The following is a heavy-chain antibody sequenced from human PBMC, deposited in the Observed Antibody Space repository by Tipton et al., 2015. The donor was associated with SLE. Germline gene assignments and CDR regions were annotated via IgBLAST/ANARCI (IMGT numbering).Heavy chain of an antibody. D-gene: IGHD3-22*01. CDR2: IFYYGTT. V-gene: IGHV4-59*01. CDR1: GASISNYY. J-gene: IGHJ6*02. CDR3: VRGGYFDSGGFYPFHYYAMDV. Sequence: TLSLTCAVSGASISNYYWSWLRQTPGKGLEWIGYIFYYGTTNYNPSLKSRVTISLDPSKSQFSLKLSSVTAADTAVYYCVRGGYFDSGGFYPFHYYAMDVRGRGTTVTVSS.